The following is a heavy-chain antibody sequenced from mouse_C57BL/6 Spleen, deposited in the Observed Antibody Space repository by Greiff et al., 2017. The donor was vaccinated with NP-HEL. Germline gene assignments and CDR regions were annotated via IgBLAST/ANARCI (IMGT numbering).Heavy chain of an antibody. CDR3: TRDAPAYYSNYEFAY. CDR2: ISSGGDYI. Sequence: EVKLMESGEGLVKPGGSLKLSCAASGFTFSSYAMSWVRQTPEKRLEWVAYISSGGDYIYYADTVKGRFTISRDNARNTLYLQMSSLKSEDTAMYYCTRDAPAYYSNYEFAYWGQGTLVTVSA. J-gene: IGHJ3*01. CDR1: GFTFSSYA. D-gene: IGHD2-5*01. V-gene: IGHV5-9-1*02.